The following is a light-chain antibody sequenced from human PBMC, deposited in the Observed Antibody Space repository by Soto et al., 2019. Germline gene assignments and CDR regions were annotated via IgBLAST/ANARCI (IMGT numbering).Light chain of an antibody. Sequence: QSALTQPASVSGSPGQSITISCTGTSSDVGGYNSVSWYQQHPGKAPKLMIYEVSNRPSGVSNRFSGSKSGNTASLTISGLQAEDEAAYYCSSYAGSSIYVFGTGTKLTVL. CDR3: SSYAGSSIYV. V-gene: IGLV2-14*01. CDR2: EVS. J-gene: IGLJ1*01. CDR1: SSDVGGYNS.